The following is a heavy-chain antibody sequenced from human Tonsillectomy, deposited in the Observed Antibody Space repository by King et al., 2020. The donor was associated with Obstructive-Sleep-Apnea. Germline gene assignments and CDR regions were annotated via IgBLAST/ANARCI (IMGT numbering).Heavy chain of an antibody. J-gene: IGHJ4*02. CDR1: GYTFTGYF. Sequence: VQLVESGAEVKKPGASVKVSCKASGYTFTGYFMHWVRQAPGQGLEWMGWINPNSGGSNYAQKFQGRVTMTRDTSLSTAYMELSRLRSDDTGVYYCAREEGASDYWGQGTLVTVSS. D-gene: IGHD1-26*01. CDR2: INPNSGGS. CDR3: AREEGASDY. V-gene: IGHV1-2*02.